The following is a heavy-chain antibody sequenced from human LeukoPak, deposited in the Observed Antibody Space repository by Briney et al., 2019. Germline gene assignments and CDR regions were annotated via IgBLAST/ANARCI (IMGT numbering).Heavy chain of an antibody. CDR1: GYRFTSYW. CDR3: ARGPSYYYMDV. V-gene: IGHV5-51*01. Sequence: GESLKISCKGSGYRFTSYWIAWVRQMPGKGLEWLGIINPGDSHTTSSPSFRGQVTISADESITPAYLQWSSLKASDTAMYYCARGPSYYYMDVWGKGTTVTVSS. CDR2: INPGDSHT. J-gene: IGHJ6*03.